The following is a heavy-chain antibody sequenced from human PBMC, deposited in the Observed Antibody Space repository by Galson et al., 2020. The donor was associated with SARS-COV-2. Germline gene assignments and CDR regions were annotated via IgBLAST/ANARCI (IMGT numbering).Heavy chain of an antibody. Sequence: GESLKISCAASGFTFSSYAMHWVRQAPGKGLEWVAVISYDGSNKYYADSVKGRFTISRDNSKNTLYLQMNSLRAEDTAVYYCARELIPEYGMDVWGQGTTVTVSS. V-gene: IGHV3-30*04. CDR2: ISYDGSNK. CDR3: ARELIPEYGMDV. J-gene: IGHJ6*02. CDR1: GFTFSSYA.